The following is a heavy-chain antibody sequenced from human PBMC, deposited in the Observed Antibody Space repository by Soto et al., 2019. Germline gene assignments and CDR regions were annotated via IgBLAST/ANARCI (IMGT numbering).Heavy chain of an antibody. CDR1: GGSISSYY. V-gene: IGHV4-59*01. CDR2: IYYSGST. Sequence: SLTCTVSGGSISSYYWSWIRQPPGKGLEWIGYIYYSGSTNYNPSLKSRVTISVDTSKNQFSLKLSSVTAADTAVYYCARAHCSGGSCYSVQHWFDPWGQGTLVTVSS. J-gene: IGHJ5*02. CDR3: ARAHCSGGSCYSVQHWFDP. D-gene: IGHD2-15*01.